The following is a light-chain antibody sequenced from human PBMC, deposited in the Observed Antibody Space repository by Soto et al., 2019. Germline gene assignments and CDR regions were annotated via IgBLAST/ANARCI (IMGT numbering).Light chain of an antibody. J-gene: IGKJ5*01. CDR3: HQRQYWPPIT. Sequence: EIVLTQSPGTLSLSPGERATLSCRASQIVRSNSLAWYQQKPGQAPRLLIHDASSRATGISDRFTGSGSGTDFTLTISSLEPEDFAVYYCHQRQYWPPITFGQGTRLEIK. CDR1: QIVRSNS. V-gene: IGKV3D-20*02. CDR2: DAS.